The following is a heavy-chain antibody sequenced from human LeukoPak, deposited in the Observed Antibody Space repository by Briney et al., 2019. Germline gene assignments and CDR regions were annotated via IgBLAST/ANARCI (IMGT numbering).Heavy chain of an antibody. J-gene: IGHJ6*02. V-gene: IGHV3-66*01. CDR2: IYSGGST. CDR3: AGFSHKGV. CDR1: GFTVSNNY. Sequence: GSLRLSCAASGFTVSNNYMSWVRQAPGKGLEWVALIYSGGSTYYADFVKGRFTISRDNSKNTLYLQMSSLRAEDTAVYYCAGFSHKGVWGQGTTVTVSS.